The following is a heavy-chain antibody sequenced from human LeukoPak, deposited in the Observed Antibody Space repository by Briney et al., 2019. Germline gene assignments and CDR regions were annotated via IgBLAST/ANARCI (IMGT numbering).Heavy chain of an antibody. V-gene: IGHV4-34*12. Sequence: SETLSLTCAVYDGSFSGYYWSWIRQPPGKGLEWIGEIIYDGSTKYNSSLKSRVTISLGTSKNQFSLILRSVTAADTAMYFCARGLASGYPPIPFDYWGQGTLVTVTS. D-gene: IGHD3-3*01. CDR1: DGSFSGYY. J-gene: IGHJ4*02. CDR2: IIYDGST. CDR3: ARGLASGYPPIPFDY.